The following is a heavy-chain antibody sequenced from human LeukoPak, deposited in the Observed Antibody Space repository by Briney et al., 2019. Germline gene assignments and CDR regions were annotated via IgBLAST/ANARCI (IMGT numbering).Heavy chain of an antibody. CDR2: INPNSGGT. V-gene: IGHV1-2*02. D-gene: IGHD4-23*01. CDR3: ARCTVVNGGVRSFDI. J-gene: IGHJ3*02. Sequence: ASVKASCKASGYTFTGYYMHWVRQAPGQGLEWMGWINPNSGGTNYAQKFQGRVTMTRDTSISTAYMELSRLRSDDTAVYYCARCTVVNGGVRSFDIWGQGTMVTVSS. CDR1: GYTFTGYY.